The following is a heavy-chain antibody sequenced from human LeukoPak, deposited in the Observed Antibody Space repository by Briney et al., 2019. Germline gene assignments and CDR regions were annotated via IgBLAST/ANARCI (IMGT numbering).Heavy chain of an antibody. V-gene: IGHV4-59*01. CDR3: ASLSGYSGYGALGY. CDR2: IYYSGST. CDR1: GGSISSYY. D-gene: IGHD5-12*01. Sequence: SETLSLTCTVSGGSISSYYWSWIRQPPGKGLEWIGYIYYSGSTNYNPSLKSRVTISVDTSKNQFSLKLSSVTAADTAVYYCASLSGYSGYGALGYWGQGTLATVSS. J-gene: IGHJ4*02.